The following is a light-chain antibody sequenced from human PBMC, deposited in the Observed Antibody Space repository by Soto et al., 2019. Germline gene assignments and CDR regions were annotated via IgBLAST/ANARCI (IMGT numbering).Light chain of an antibody. J-gene: IGKJ1*01. Sequence: AIQMTQSPSSLSASVGDRVIVTCRASQGIGNDLAWYQQQAGKPPKLLIYAASTLQSGVPSRFSGSGSATDFTLTIKYLQPGDSATYYCLQDYSYPRTFGQGTKVEV. CDR3: LQDYSYPRT. CDR2: AAS. CDR1: QGIGND. V-gene: IGKV1-6*01.